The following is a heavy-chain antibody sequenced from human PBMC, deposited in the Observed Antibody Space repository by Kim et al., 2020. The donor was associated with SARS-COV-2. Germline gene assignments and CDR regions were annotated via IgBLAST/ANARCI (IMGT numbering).Heavy chain of an antibody. CDR2: ISGSGGST. CDR1: GFTFSSYA. CDR3: AKSIVVVPAAID. D-gene: IGHD2-2*01. Sequence: GGSLRLSCAASGFTFSSYAMSWVRQAPGKGLEWVSAISGSGGSTYHVDSVKGRFTISRDNSKNTLYLQMNSLRAEDTAVYYCAKSIVVVPAAIDWGQGTLVTVSS. J-gene: IGHJ4*02. V-gene: IGHV3-23*01.